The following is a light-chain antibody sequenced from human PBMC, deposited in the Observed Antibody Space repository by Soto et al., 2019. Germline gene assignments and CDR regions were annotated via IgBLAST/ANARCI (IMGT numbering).Light chain of an antibody. CDR3: MQQTQFPLT. V-gene: IGKV2-24*01. J-gene: IGKJ4*01. Sequence: DIVMTQTPLSSPVTLGQPSSISCRSSQSLVHRDGDTYLNWLQQRPGQPPRLLIYKISKRLSGVPDRFTGSGAGTDFTLKNSRVAAEDGGTYYCMQQTQFPLTFGGGPKVEIK. CDR1: QSLVHRDGDTY. CDR2: KIS.